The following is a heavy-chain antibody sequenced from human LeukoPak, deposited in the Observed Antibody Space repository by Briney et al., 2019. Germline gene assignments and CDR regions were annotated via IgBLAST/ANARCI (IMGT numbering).Heavy chain of an antibody. D-gene: IGHD5-12*01. V-gene: IGHV3-23*01. CDR2: ICAGGTFT. J-gene: IGHJ6*02. CDR3: ARDGRSGYDPKWGYYYYGMDV. CDR1: AFTFSTYA. Sequence: GGSLRLSCTASAFTFSTYAMNRVRQAPGKGLETGSGICAGGTFTYYADSVQGRFTISRDNLRNTLYLQMNSLRAEDTAVYYCARDGRSGYDPKWGYYYYGMDVWGQGTTVTVSS.